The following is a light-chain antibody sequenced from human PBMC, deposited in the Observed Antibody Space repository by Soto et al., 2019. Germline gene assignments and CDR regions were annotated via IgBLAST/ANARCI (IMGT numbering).Light chain of an antibody. V-gene: IGKV1-12*01. Sequence: IQMTQSPSSVSASVGDRVTMTCRASQGVGGWLAWYQQKPGKVPKLLIYATSSLHSGVPSRFSGSGSGTDFTLSISSLQPEDFATYYCQQNHSHPLSFGPGTKVDIK. CDR1: QGVGGW. J-gene: IGKJ3*01. CDR2: ATS. CDR3: QQNHSHPLS.